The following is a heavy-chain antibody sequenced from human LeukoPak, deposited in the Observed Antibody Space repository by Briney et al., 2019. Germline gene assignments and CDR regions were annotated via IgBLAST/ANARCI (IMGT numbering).Heavy chain of an antibody. D-gene: IGHD5-12*01. CDR1: GGSISSYY. Sequence: SETLSLTCTVSGGSISSYYWSWLRQPPGKGLEWIGYIYYSGSTNYNPSLKSRVTISVDTSKNQFSLKLSSVTAADTAVYYCARATIRFYYYCMDVWGKGTTVTVSS. CDR3: ARATIRFYYYCMDV. CDR2: IYYSGST. J-gene: IGHJ6*03. V-gene: IGHV4-59*01.